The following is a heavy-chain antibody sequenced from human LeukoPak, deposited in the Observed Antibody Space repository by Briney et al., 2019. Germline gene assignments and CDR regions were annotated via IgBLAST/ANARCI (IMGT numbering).Heavy chain of an antibody. J-gene: IGHJ6*03. Sequence: QPGGSLRLSCAASGFTFSSYSMNWVRQAPGKGLEWVSYIISSSSTISYADSVKGRFTLSRDNAKNSLYLQMNSLRAEDTAVYYCARSPEGYYYYYMDVWGKGTTVTVSS. V-gene: IGHV3-48*01. CDR2: IISSSSTI. CDR3: ARSPEGYYYYYMDV. D-gene: IGHD1-14*01. CDR1: GFTFSSYS.